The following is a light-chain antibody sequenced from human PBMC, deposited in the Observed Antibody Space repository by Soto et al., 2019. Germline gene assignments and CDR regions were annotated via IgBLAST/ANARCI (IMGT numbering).Light chain of an antibody. V-gene: IGLV2-8*01. J-gene: IGLJ3*02. Sequence: QSALTQPPSASGSPGQSVAISCTGSSSDIGAYNFVCWFQQHPGKAPRLMIYEVYKRPSGVPDRFSASKSGNTASLIVSGLQDEDDADYYCFSYAGNDNWVFGGGTKLTVL. CDR2: EVY. CDR3: FSYAGNDNWV. CDR1: SSDIGAYNF.